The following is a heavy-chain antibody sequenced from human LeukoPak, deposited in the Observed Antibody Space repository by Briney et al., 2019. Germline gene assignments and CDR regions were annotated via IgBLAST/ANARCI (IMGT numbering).Heavy chain of an antibody. Sequence: GGSLRLSCAASGFTFSNYGMSWVRQAPGKGLEWVSSLSNSGSGIYYADSVKGRFTISRDNSKNTLYLQMNSLRAEDTAVYYCAKAMERYGPLPGLNFDYWGQGTLVTVSS. V-gene: IGHV3-23*01. CDR3: AKAMERYGPLPGLNFDY. J-gene: IGHJ4*02. D-gene: IGHD3-10*01. CDR2: LSNSGSGI. CDR1: GFTFSNYG.